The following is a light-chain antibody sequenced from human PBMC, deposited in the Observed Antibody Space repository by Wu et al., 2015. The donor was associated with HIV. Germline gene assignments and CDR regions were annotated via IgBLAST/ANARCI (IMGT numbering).Light chain of an antibody. CDR3: QQYKKWPPIT. CDR1: QSVSSD. J-gene: IGKJ5*01. CDR2: DAS. V-gene: IGKV3-15*01. Sequence: EIVLTQSPATLSVSPGERATLSCRAGQSVSSDLAWYQQKPGQAPRLLMYDASTRATGIPGRFSGSGSGTDFTLTISSTQSEDFAVYYCQQYKKWPPITFGQGTRLEIK.